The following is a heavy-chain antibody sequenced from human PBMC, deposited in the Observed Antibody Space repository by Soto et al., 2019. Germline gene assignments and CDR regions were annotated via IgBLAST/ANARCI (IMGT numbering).Heavy chain of an antibody. CDR2: ISYDGGNK. CDR3: AKDLVVLVTPYYGMDG. CDR1: GFTFSSYA. J-gene: IGHJ6*02. D-gene: IGHD3-22*01. Sequence: PGGSLRLSCAASGFTFSSYAMHWVRQAPGKGLEWVAAISYDGGNKYYADSLKGRFTISRDNSKTTLYLQMNSLRAEDTAVYYCAKDLVVLVTPYYGMDGWGQGTTVTVSS. V-gene: IGHV3-30*18.